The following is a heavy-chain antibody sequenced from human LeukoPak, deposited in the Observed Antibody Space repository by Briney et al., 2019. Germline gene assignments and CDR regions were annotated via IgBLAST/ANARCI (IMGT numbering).Heavy chain of an antibody. CDR1: GFTFDDYA. J-gene: IGHJ4*02. CDR3: AKAYSYGYGGSYFDY. CDR2: ISWNSGSI. D-gene: IGHD5-18*01. V-gene: IGHV3-9*03. Sequence: GGSLRLSCAASGFTFDDYAMHWVRQAPGKGLEWVSGISWNSGSIGYADSVKGRFTISRDNAKNSLYLQMNSLRAEDMALYYCAKAYSYGYGGSYFDYWGQGTLVTVSS.